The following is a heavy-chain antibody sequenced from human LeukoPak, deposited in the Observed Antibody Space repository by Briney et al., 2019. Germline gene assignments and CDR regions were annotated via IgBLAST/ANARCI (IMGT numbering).Heavy chain of an antibody. CDR3: ARASGYSYGRDDY. CDR2: IIPIFGTA. V-gene: IGHV1-69*13. Sequence: SVKVSCKASGGTFSSYAISWVRQAPGQALESMGGIIPIFGTANYAQKFQGRVTITADESTSTAYMELSSLRSEDTAVYYCARASGYSYGRDDYWGQGTLVTVSS. J-gene: IGHJ4*02. D-gene: IGHD5-18*01. CDR1: GGTFSSYA.